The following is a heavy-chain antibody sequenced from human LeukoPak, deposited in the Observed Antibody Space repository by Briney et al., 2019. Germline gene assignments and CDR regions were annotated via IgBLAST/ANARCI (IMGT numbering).Heavy chain of an antibody. Sequence: ASVKVSCKASGYTFTSYAISWVRQAPGQGPEWMGWISAYNGNIDYAQKFQGRVTLTTDTSTSTAYMELRSLRSDDMAVYYCARYCSSTSCYTYYYYGIDVWGQGTTVTVSS. D-gene: IGHD2-2*02. J-gene: IGHJ6*02. V-gene: IGHV1-18*03. CDR1: GYTFTSYA. CDR3: ARYCSSTSCYTYYYYGIDV. CDR2: ISAYNGNI.